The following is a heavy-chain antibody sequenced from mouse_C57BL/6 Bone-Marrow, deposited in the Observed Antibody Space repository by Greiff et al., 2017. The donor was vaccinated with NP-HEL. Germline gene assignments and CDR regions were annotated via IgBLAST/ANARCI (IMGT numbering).Heavy chain of an antibody. J-gene: IGHJ4*01. V-gene: IGHV1-55*01. CDR1: GYTFTSYW. CDR2: IYPGSGST. CDR3: ARENQYFCMDY. Sequence: QVQLKHPGAELVKPGASVKMSCKASGYTFTSYWITWVKQRPGQGLEWIGDIYPGSGSTNYNEKFKSKATLTVDTSSSTAYMQLSSLTSEDSAVYCCARENQYFCMDYWGQGTSVTVSS.